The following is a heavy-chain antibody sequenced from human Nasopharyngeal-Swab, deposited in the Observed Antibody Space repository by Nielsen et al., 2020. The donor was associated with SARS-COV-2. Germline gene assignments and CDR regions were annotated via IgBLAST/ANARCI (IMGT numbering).Heavy chain of an antibody. V-gene: IGHV4-30-4*01. Sequence: SETLSLTCTVSGGSISSGDYYWSWIRQPPGKGLEWIGYIYYSGSTYYNPSLKSRLTISVDTSKNQFSLKLSSVTAADTAVYYCARGPRPNYYDSSGYYSGAGYFDYWGQGTLVTVSS. CDR3: ARGPRPNYYDSSGYYSGAGYFDY. CDR2: IYYSGST. D-gene: IGHD3-22*01. CDR1: GGSISSGDYY. J-gene: IGHJ4*02.